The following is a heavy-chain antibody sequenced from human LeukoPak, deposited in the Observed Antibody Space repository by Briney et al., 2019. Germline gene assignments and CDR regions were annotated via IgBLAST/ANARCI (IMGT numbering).Heavy chain of an antibody. CDR3: AKDRRIAVAGQEIDY. J-gene: IGHJ4*02. Sequence: PGASLRLSCAASGFTFSSYAMSWVRQAPGKGLEWVSAISGSGGSTYYAGSVKGRFTISRDNSKNTLYLQMNSLRAEDTAVYYCAKDRRIAVAGQEIDYWGQGTLVTVSS. CDR1: GFTFSSYA. CDR2: ISGSGGST. D-gene: IGHD6-19*01. V-gene: IGHV3-23*01.